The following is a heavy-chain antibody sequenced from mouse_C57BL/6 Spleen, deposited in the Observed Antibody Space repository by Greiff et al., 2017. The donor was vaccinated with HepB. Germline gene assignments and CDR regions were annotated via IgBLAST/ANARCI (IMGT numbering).Heavy chain of an antibody. J-gene: IGHJ4*01. CDR2: IWGGGST. Sequence: QVQLKESGPGLVAPSQSLSITCTVSGFSFTNCGVDWVRQPPGKGLEWLGVIWGGGSTNYNSALMSRLSISKDNSKSQVFLKMNSLQADDTAMYYCAKLRSTYGNYYAMDYWGQGTSVTVSS. V-gene: IGHV2-9*01. D-gene: IGHD5-1*01. CDR3: AKLRSTYGNYYAMDY. CDR1: GFSFTNCG.